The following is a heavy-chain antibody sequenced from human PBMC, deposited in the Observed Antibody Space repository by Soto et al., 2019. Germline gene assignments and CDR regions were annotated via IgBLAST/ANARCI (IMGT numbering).Heavy chain of an antibody. V-gene: IGHV3-64D*06. J-gene: IGHJ4*02. Sequence: GSLGLSCSASGFTFNTFAMHGVRQTPGKGLEFVSAISSNGGNTYYADSVKGRFAISRDNSKNTLYLQMYSLRPEDTALYYCVKEGYMRSDWYGQFDCWGQGTLVTVSS. CDR3: VKEGYMRSDWYGQFDC. D-gene: IGHD6-19*01. CDR1: GFTFNTFA. CDR2: ISSNGGNT.